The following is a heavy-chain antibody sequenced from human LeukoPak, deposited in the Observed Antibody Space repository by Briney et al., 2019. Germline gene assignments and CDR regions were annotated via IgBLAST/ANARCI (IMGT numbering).Heavy chain of an antibody. Sequence: GESLKISCKGSGYSFTSYWIGWGRQLPGKGLEWMGIIYPGDSDTRSSPSFQGQVTIAADKSIRTAYLQWSSLKASDTAMYYCASHSYYYDSSGTHPGYYYYYMDVWGKGTTVTVSS. V-gene: IGHV5-51*01. CDR3: ASHSYYYDSSGTHPGYYYYYMDV. D-gene: IGHD3-22*01. CDR2: IYPGDSDT. CDR1: GYSFTSYW. J-gene: IGHJ6*03.